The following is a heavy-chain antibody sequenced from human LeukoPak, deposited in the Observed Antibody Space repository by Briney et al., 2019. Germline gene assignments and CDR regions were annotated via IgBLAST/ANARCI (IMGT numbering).Heavy chain of an antibody. Sequence: PGGSLRLSCAASGFTFSSYGMHWVRQAPGKGLEWVAFIRYDGSNKYYADSVKGRFTISRDNSKNTLYLQMNSLRAEDTAVYYCARQLNNDGGWSDAFDIWGQGTMVTVSS. CDR2: IRYDGSNK. V-gene: IGHV3-30*02. CDR1: GFTFSSYG. J-gene: IGHJ3*02. CDR3: ARQLNNDGGWSDAFDI. D-gene: IGHD4-23*01.